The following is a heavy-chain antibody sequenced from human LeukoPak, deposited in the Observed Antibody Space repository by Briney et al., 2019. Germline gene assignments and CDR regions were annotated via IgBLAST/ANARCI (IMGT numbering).Heavy chain of an antibody. J-gene: IGHJ4*02. D-gene: IGHD6-6*01. V-gene: IGHV1-46*01. CDR2: INPTGGST. Sequence: ASVKVSCKASGYTFPSYFMHWVRQAPGQGLEWMGIINPTGGSTTYAQKFQGKVTMTRDTSTSTVYMELSSLRSDDTAVYYCARTAARRFDYWGQGTLVTVSS. CDR1: GYTFPSYF. CDR3: ARTAARRFDY.